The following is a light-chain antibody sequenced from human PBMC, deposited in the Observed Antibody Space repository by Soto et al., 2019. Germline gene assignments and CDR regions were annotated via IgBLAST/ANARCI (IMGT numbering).Light chain of an antibody. CDR1: QSISNY. Sequence: DIQMTQSPSSLSASVGDRVTITCRASQSISNYLNWYQHKPGKAPKLLIYAASILQSGVPSGFSGSGSGTDLTLTISSLQPEDFATYYCPQSFTTPLTFGGGTKIEIK. J-gene: IGKJ4*01. CDR3: PQSFTTPLT. V-gene: IGKV1-39*01. CDR2: AAS.